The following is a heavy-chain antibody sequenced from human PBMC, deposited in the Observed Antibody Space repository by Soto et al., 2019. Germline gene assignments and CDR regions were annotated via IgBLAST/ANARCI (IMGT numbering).Heavy chain of an antibody. Sequence: EVQLVESGGGLVKPGGSLRLSCAASGFTFSSYSMNWVRQAPGKGLEWVSSISSSGSYIYYADSVKGRFTLSRDNAKNSLYLQMTSLRAEDTAVYYCAGDGSYARSGYYFDYWGQGTLVTVSS. D-gene: IGHD3-22*01. CDR2: ISSSGSYI. J-gene: IGHJ4*02. V-gene: IGHV3-21*01. CDR1: GFTFSSYS. CDR3: AGDGSYARSGYYFDY.